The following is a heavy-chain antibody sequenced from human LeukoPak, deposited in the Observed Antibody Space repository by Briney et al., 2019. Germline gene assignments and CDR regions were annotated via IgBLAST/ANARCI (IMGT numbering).Heavy chain of an antibody. CDR1: GDSINVNY. J-gene: IGHJ2*01. CDR2: LNTSAST. CDR3: ARSVVTLYWYFDL. D-gene: IGHD4-23*01. Sequence: SESLSLTRTVSGDSINVNYWSWIRQRPGKGLEWIENLNTSASTKYNTSLTSRVTISVDTSKNRFSLKLTSVTAADTAVYYCARSVVTLYWYFDLWGRGTLVTVSS. V-gene: IGHV4-59*01.